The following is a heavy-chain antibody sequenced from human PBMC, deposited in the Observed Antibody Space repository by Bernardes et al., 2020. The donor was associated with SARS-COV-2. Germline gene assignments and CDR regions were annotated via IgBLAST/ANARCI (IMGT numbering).Heavy chain of an antibody. CDR2: INHSGST. V-gene: IGHV4-34*01. CDR1: GGSFSGYY. J-gene: IGHJ3*02. D-gene: IGHD2-15*01. Sequence: SETLSLTCAVYGGSFSGYYWSWIRQPPGKGLEWIGEINHSGSTNYNPSLKSRVTISVDTSKNQFSLKLSSVTAADTAVYYCARRKLLKQYAFDIWGQGTMVTVSS. CDR3: ARRKLLKQYAFDI.